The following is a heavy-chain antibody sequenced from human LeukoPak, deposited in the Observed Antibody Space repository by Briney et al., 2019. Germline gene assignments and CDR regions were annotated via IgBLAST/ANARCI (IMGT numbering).Heavy chain of an antibody. CDR3: ARGQFDSSGYYYGFDY. J-gene: IGHJ4*02. Sequence: PSETLSLTCSVSGGSISSYYWSWIRQPPGKGLEWVGFIYYSGSTNYNPSLNSRVTISVDTSKSQFSLKLSSVTAADTAVYYCARGQFDSSGYYYGFDYWGQGILVTVSS. V-gene: IGHV4-59*01. D-gene: IGHD3-22*01. CDR2: IYYSGST. CDR1: GGSISSYY.